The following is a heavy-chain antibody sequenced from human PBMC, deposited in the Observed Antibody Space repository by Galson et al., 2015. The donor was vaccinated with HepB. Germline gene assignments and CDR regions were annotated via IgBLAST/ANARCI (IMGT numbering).Heavy chain of an antibody. CDR1: GFIVSSNY. D-gene: IGHD3-16*01. CDR2: IYSGGTT. Sequence: SLRLSCAASGFIVSSNYMIWVRQAPGKGLEWVSVIYSGGTTYYADPVKGRFTISRDKSRNTVYLQMSSLTPEDTAVYFCVPFPTALPRGDSRGQGTLVTVSS. J-gene: IGHJ4*02. V-gene: IGHV3-66*02. CDR3: VPFPTALPRGDS.